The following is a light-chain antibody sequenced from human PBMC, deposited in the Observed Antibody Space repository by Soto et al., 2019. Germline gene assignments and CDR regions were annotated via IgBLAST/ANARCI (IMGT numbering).Light chain of an antibody. Sequence: QSVLAQPASVSGSPGPSITISCTGTSSDVGWYNYVSWYQQHPGKAPKLKMYEGSNRPFGVSNRFSGSKSGNTASLTISGLQAEDEAYYYCSSSTSSSTPYVFGTGTKVTVL. J-gene: IGLJ1*01. CDR3: SSSTSSSTPYV. CDR1: SSDVGWYNY. V-gene: IGLV2-14*01. CDR2: EGS.